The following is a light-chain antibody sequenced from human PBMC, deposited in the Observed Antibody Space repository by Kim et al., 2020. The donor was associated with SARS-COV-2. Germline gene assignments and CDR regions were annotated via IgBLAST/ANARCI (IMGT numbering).Light chain of an antibody. CDR3: VLYMRSGIWV. CDR1: SGSVSTSYY. J-gene: IGLJ3*02. CDR2: NTN. Sequence: QTVVTQEPSFSVSPGGTVTLTCGLTSGSVSTSYYPTWYQQTPGQAPRTLIYNTNTHSSGVPDRFSGSILGDKAALTITGAQADDESDYYCVLYMRSGIWVFGGGTQLTVL. V-gene: IGLV8-61*01.